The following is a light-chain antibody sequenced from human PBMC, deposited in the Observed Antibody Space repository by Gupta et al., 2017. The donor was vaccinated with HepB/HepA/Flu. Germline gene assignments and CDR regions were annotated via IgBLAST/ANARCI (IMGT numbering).Light chain of an antibody. Sequence: QSALTHPASVSGSPGQSITISCTGTSSDVGSYNPVSWYQQHPGKAPKLMIYEVSKRPSGVSNRFSGYKSGNTASLTISGLQAEDEADYYCCSYAGSSTLVFGSETKVTVL. J-gene: IGLJ1*01. V-gene: IGLV2-23*02. CDR1: SSDVGSYNP. CDR2: EVS. CDR3: CSYAGSSTLV.